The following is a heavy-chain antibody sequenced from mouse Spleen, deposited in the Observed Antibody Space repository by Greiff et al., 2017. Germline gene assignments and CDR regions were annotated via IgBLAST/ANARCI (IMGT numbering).Heavy chain of an antibody. J-gene: IGHJ2*01. CDR2: ISYDGSN. CDR1: GYSITSGYY. CDR3: ARDGTLYYFDY. Sequence: EVQLVESGPGLVKPSQSLSLTCSVTGYSITSGYYWNWIRQFPGNKLEWMGYISYDGSNNYNPSLKNRISITRDTSKNQFFLKLNSVTTEDTATYYCARDGTLYYFDYWGQGTTLTVSS. V-gene: IGHV3-6*01.